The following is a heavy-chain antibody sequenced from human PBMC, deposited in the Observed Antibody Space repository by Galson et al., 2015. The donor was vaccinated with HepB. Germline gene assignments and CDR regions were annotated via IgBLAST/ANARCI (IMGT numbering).Heavy chain of an antibody. CDR1: GFTFSDYA. CDR2: ISWNSGSI. J-gene: IGHJ4*02. CDR3: AKERSSGWYRDYFDY. D-gene: IGHD6-19*01. Sequence: SLRLSCAASGFTFSDYAMHWVRQAPGKGLEWVSGISWNSGSIGYADSVKGRFTISRDNAKNSLYLQMNSLRAEDTALYYCAKERSSGWYRDYFDYWGQGTLVTVSS. V-gene: IGHV3-9*01.